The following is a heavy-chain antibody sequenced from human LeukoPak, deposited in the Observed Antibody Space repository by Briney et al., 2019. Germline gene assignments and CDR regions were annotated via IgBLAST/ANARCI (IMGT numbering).Heavy chain of an antibody. CDR2: INPNSGGT. Sequence: TSVKVSCKASGYTFTGYHMHWVRQAPGQGLEWMGWINPNSGGTNYAQKFQGRVTMTRDTSISTAYMELSRLRSDDTAVYYCATDFLTRVDYWGQGTLVTVSS. D-gene: IGHD3-9*01. CDR3: ATDFLTRVDY. CDR1: GYTFTGYH. J-gene: IGHJ4*02. V-gene: IGHV1-2*02.